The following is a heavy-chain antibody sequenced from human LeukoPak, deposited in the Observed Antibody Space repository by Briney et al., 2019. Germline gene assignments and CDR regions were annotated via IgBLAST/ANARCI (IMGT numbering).Heavy chain of an antibody. CDR3: AKDMPYSGTWFGGFDS. Sequence: PGGSLRLSCTASRFMFGEYTMHWVRQRPGKSLEWVALINWDGGGTYYADSVKGRFTISRDNTKKSLYLQMDSLRIEDTALYFCAKDMPYSGTWFGGFDSWGQGTLVTVSS. J-gene: IGHJ4*02. D-gene: IGHD5-12*01. CDR2: INWDGGGT. V-gene: IGHV3-43*01. CDR1: RFMFGEYT.